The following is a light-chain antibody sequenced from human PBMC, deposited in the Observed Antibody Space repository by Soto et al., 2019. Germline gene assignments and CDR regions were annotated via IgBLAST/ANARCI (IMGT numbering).Light chain of an antibody. V-gene: IGKV3-20*01. J-gene: IGKJ1*01. CDR1: QSVSSSY. CDR2: GAS. CDR3: QQYGSSPWT. Sequence: EIGLTKSPGTLSLSPGERATLSCRASQSVSSSYLAWYQQKPGQAPRLLIYGASSRATGIPDRFSGSESGTDVTLTISRLEHDDFAVYYCQQYGSSPWTFGQGTKVEIK.